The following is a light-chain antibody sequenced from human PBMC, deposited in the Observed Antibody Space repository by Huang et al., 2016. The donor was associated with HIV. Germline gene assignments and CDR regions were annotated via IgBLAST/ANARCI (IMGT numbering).Light chain of an antibody. CDR2: AAS. Sequence: DIQMTQSPSSLSASVGDRVTITCRASQSSSIDLNWYQQKPGKAPKLLIYAASSLQSWVPSMFSGSGSGTDFTLTISSLQPEDFATYYCQQSYSTLRYTFGQGTKLEIK. CDR1: QSSSID. J-gene: IGKJ2*01. V-gene: IGKV1-39*01. CDR3: QQSYSTLRYT.